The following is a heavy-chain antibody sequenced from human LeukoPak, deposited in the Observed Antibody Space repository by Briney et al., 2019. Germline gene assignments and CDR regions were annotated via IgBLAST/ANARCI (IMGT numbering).Heavy chain of an antibody. Sequence: ASVKVSCKASGYTFTSYYMHWVRQAPGQGLEWMGIISPSGGSTSYAQKFQGRVTMTRDTSTSTVYMELSSLRSEDTAVYYCARDLGPECSSTSCYTPHDYYYYGMDVWGQGTTVTVSS. CDR3: ARDLGPECSSTSCYTPHDYYYYGMDV. J-gene: IGHJ6*02. CDR1: GYTFTSYY. V-gene: IGHV1-46*01. CDR2: ISPSGGST. D-gene: IGHD2-2*02.